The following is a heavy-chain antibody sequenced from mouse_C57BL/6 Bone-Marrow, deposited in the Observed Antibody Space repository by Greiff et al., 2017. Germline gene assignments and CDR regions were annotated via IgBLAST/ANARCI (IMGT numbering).Heavy chain of an antibody. D-gene: IGHD1-1*01. CDR2: VNAYNGGN. V-gene: IGHV1-19*01. CDR3: ARKVLFWGSPFAY. Sequence: EVKLLVSGPVLVTPGASVKMSCKSSGSTFPAYYTSWVQQSHGKTLQWLGVVNAYNGGNGYNQKFMGMATLTVHMSSSTAYMELNILTSEDSAVYYCARKVLFWGSPFAYWGLRTLVTV. J-gene: IGHJ3*01. CDR1: GSTFPAYY.